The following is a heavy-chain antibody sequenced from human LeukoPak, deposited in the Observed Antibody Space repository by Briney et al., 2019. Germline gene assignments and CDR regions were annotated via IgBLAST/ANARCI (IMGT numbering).Heavy chain of an antibody. J-gene: IGHJ4*02. D-gene: IGHD3-9*01. V-gene: IGHV3-30*02. CDR3: ARAQDDILTGYIAGIDY. Sequence: GGSLRLSCAASGFTFSSYGMHWVRQAPGKGLEWVAFIRYDGSNKYYADSVKGRFTISRDNSKNTLYLQMNSLRAEDTAVYYCARAQDDILTGYIAGIDYWGQGTLVTVSS. CDR2: IRYDGSNK. CDR1: GFTFSSYG.